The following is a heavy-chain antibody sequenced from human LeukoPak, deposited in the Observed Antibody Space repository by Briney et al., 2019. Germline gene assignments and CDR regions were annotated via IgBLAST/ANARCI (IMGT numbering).Heavy chain of an antibody. Sequence: PSETLSLTCTVSGGSISSSSYYWGWIRQPPGKGLEWIGSIYYSGSTYYNPSLKSRVTISVDTSKNQFSLKLSSVTAADTAVYYCARDRIYTIPDYYYYYMDVWGKGTTVTVSS. CDR3: ARDRIYTIPDYYYYYMDV. CDR1: GGSISSSSYY. V-gene: IGHV4-39*07. CDR2: IYYSGST. D-gene: IGHD3-3*01. J-gene: IGHJ6*03.